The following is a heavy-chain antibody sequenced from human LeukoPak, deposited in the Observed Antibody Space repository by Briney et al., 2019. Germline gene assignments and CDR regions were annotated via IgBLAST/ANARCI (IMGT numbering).Heavy chain of an antibody. CDR3: ARGGISSMIRGLTWFDY. CDR2: IYADGST. J-gene: IGHJ4*02. D-gene: IGHD3-10*01. Sequence: GGSLRLSCAASGFIVSGNYMSWVRQSPGKGLEWVSVIYADGSTYYADSVKGRFTISRDNSKNTVFLQMSSLRADDTALYFCARGGISSMIRGLTWFDYWGQGTLVTVSS. CDR1: GFIVSGNY. V-gene: IGHV3-53*01.